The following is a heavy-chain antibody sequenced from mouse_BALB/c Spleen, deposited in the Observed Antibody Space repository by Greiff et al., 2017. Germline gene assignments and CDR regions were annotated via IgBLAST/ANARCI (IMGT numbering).Heavy chain of an antibody. CDR2: INPSTGYT. Sequence: VQLQQSGAELAKPGASVKMSCKASGYTFTSYWMHWVKQRPGQGLEWIGYINPSTGYTEYNQKFKDKATLTADKSSSTAYMQLSSLTSEDSAVYYCARKYGNYDFDYWGQGTTLTVSS. D-gene: IGHD2-10*02. CDR1: GYTFTSYW. V-gene: IGHV1-7*01. CDR3: ARKYGNYDFDY. J-gene: IGHJ2*01.